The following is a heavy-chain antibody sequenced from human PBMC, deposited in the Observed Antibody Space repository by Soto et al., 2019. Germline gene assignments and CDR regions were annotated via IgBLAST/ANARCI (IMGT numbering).Heavy chain of an antibody. V-gene: IGHV4-59*08. CDR2: IFYFGST. Sequence: PSETLSLTCAVSGGSISSYYWSWIRQTPGKGLEWIGYIFYFGSTNYNPSLKSRVTLSIDTSKNQFSLKLSSVTAADTAVYYCARHGILRYFDWLFLWGQGTLVTVSS. CDR3: ARHGILRYFDWLFL. CDR1: GGSISSYY. D-gene: IGHD3-9*01. J-gene: IGHJ4*02.